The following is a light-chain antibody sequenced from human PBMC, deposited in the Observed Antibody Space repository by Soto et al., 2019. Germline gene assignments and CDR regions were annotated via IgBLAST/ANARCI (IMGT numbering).Light chain of an antibody. CDR3: GSFAASNNLL. CDR2: DVN. J-gene: IGLJ2*01. V-gene: IGLV2-8*01. CDR1: GSDVGGYNY. Sequence: QSALTQPPSASGSPGRSVTISCTGTGSDVGGYNYVSWYQQHPGKAPKLIIYDVNKRPSGVPDRFSGSKSGNTASLTVSGLQAEDEADYYCGSFAASNNLLFGGGTKVTVL.